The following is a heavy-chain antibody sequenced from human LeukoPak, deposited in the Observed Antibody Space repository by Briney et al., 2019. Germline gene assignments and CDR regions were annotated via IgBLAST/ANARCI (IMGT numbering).Heavy chain of an antibody. V-gene: IGHV3-33*06. J-gene: IGHJ4*02. CDR2: IWYDGSNK. D-gene: IGHD3-9*01. Sequence: PGRSLRLSCAASGFNFSSYGMHWVRQAPGKGLEWVAVIWYDGSNKYYADSVKGRFTISRDNSKNKLYLQMNSLRAEDTAVYYWAKADLVRYFDWLSNWGQGTLVTVSS. CDR1: GFNFSSYG. CDR3: AKADLVRYFDWLSN.